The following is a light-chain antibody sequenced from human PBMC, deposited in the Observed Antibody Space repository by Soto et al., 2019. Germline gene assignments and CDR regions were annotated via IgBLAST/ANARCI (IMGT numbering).Light chain of an antibody. Sequence: QSALTQPASVSGSPGQSITISCTGTSGDIGSYNRVSWYQQHPGKAPKLIIYEVTDRPSGVSNRFSGSKSGNTASLTISGLQAEDEADYYCQSYDSSLSGSEVFGTGTKLTVL. CDR2: EVT. CDR3: QSYDSSLSGSEV. V-gene: IGLV2-14*01. J-gene: IGLJ1*01. CDR1: SGDIGSYNR.